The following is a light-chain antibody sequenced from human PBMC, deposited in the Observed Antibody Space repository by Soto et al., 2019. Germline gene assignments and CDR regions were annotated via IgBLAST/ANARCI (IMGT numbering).Light chain of an antibody. V-gene: IGKV3-20*01. CDR3: RAYGRPPWT. J-gene: IGKJ1*01. CDR1: QSVSSSY. Sequence: EIVLTQSPGTLSLSPGERATLSCRASQSVSSSYLAWYQQKPGQAPRLLIYGASSRAPGIPDRFSGSGSGTDFALPVSRREPEDLAVYYWRAYGRPPWTFGQGTKVEIK. CDR2: GAS.